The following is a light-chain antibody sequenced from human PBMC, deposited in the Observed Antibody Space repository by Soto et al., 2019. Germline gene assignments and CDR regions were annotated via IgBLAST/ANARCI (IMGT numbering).Light chain of an antibody. J-gene: IGKJ3*01. CDR2: GAS. Sequence: EIVMTQSPATLSVSPGERATLSCRASQSVSSNLAWYQQKPGQAPRLLIYGASTRPTGIPARFSGSGSGTEFTLTISSLQSEDFAVYYCQQYNNWPPRGFTFGPGTQVDIK. CDR3: QQYNNWPPRGFT. V-gene: IGKV3-15*01. CDR1: QSVSSN.